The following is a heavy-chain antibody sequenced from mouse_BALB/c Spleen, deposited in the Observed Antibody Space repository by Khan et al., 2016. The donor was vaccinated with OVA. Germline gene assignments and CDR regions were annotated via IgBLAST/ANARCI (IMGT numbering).Heavy chain of an antibody. CDR3: ASELGRYYAMDY. J-gene: IGHJ4*01. D-gene: IGHD4-1*01. CDR1: GYSITRDYA. V-gene: IGHV3-2*02. CDR2: ISNSGSA. Sequence: EVELVESGPGLVKPSQSLSLTCTVTGYSITRDYAWNWIRQFPGNKLEWMGYISNSGSARYNPSLKSRISITRDTSKNQFFLQLDSVTTEDTATYYCASELGRYYAMDYWGQGTSVTVSS.